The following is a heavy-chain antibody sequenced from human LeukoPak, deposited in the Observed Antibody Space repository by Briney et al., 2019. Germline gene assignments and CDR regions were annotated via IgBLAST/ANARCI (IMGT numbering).Heavy chain of an antibody. Sequence: EASVKVSCKASGYTFTSYYMHWVRQAPGQGLEWMGIINPSGGSTSYAQKFQGRVTMTRDTSTSTVYMELSSLRSEDTAVYYCASSITMIVAEGAFDIWGQGTMVTVSS. D-gene: IGHD3-22*01. CDR1: GYTFTSYY. V-gene: IGHV1-46*01. J-gene: IGHJ3*02. CDR3: ASSITMIVAEGAFDI. CDR2: INPSGGST.